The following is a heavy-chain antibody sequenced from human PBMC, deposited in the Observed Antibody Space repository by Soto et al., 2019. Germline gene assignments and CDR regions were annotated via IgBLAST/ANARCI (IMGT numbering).Heavy chain of an antibody. CDR3: ARDEGYCISTSCQRYGFDP. Sequence: SETLSLTCTASGGSISSGGYYWSWIRQHPGKGLEWIGYIYYSGSTYYNPSLKSRVTISVDTSKNQFSLKLSSVTAADTAVYYCARDEGYCISTSCQRYGFDPWGQGTLVTVSS. CDR1: GGSISSGGYY. V-gene: IGHV4-31*03. J-gene: IGHJ5*02. D-gene: IGHD2-2*01. CDR2: IYYSGST.